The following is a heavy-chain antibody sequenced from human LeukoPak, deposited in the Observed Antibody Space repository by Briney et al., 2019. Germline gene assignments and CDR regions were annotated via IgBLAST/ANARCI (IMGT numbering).Heavy chain of an antibody. V-gene: IGHV3-23*05. D-gene: IGHD1-1*01. J-gene: IGHJ4*02. CDR1: GFTFSNYA. CDR3: AKYRDVTTSTIFDY. CDR2: IYSSGTST. Sequence: PGGSLRLSCAVSGFTFSNYAMSWVRQAPGKGLEWVSAIYSSGTSTYYADSVKGRFTISRDNSESTLYLQMNNLRAEDTAVYYCAKYRDVTTSTIFDYWGQGALVTVSS.